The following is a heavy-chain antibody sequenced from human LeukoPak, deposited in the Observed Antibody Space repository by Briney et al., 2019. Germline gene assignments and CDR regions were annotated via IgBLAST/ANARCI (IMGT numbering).Heavy chain of an antibody. V-gene: IGHV1-18*01. Sequence: ASVKVSCKASGYTFTSYGISWVRQAPGQGLEWMGWISAYNGNTNYAQKFQGRVTITADKSTSTAYMELSSLRSEDTAVYYCARGIVYYDSSGYYYAAPPFDYWGQGTLVTVSS. D-gene: IGHD3-22*01. CDR3: ARGIVYYDSSGYYYAAPPFDY. J-gene: IGHJ4*02. CDR1: GYTFTSYG. CDR2: ISAYNGNT.